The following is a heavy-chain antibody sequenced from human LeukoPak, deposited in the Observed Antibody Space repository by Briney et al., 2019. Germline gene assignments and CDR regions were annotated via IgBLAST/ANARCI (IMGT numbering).Heavy chain of an antibody. CDR1: GGSISSYY. CDR2: IYYSGST. D-gene: IGHD3-10*01. V-gene: IGHV4-59*01. Sequence: PSETLSLTCTVSGGSISSYYWIWIRQPPGKGLEWIGYIYYSGSTNYNPSLKSRVTISVDTSKNQFSLKLGSVTAADTAVYYCARGVSFYGSIYPDYWGQGTLVTVSS. J-gene: IGHJ4*02. CDR3: ARGVSFYGSIYPDY.